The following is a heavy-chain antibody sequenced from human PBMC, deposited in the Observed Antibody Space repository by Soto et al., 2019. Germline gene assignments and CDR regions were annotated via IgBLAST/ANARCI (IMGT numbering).Heavy chain of an antibody. D-gene: IGHD2-8*01. J-gene: IGHJ4*02. Sequence: QVQLVQSGAEVKKPGASVKVSCKASGYTFNSSGFSWVRQAPGQGLEWMGWISAYNGNTNYAQKLQGRVTMTTNTTTSTAFMVRRSLRSDDTAVYYYAGDGRNGGYFDYWGQGTLVSVSS. CDR3: AGDGRNGGYFDY. CDR1: GYTFNSSG. V-gene: IGHV1-18*01. CDR2: ISAYNGNT.